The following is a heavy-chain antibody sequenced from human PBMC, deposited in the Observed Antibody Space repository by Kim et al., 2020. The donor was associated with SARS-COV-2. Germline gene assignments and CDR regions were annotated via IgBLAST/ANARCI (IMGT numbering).Heavy chain of an antibody. V-gene: IGHV3-66*01. Sequence: GGSLRLSCAASGVTVSSNYMSWLRQAPGKGLEWLSVIYSGDKTYYVESVKGRLTISRDNSKNTLYPQMSSLRVEDTAVYYCATNLAAAGVVWGQGTLVTV. CDR2: IYSGDKT. J-gene: IGHJ4*02. D-gene: IGHD6-13*01. CDR1: GVTVSSNY. CDR3: ATNLAAAGVV.